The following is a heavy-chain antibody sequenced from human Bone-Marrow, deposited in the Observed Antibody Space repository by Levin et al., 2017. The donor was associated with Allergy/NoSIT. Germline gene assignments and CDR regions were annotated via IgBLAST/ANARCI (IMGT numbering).Heavy chain of an antibody. V-gene: IGHV3-30*03. J-gene: IGHJ4*02. D-gene: IGHD1-14*01. CDR3: ATGFYGTISFLFDY. CDR1: GFTFTSYG. Sequence: GESLKISCAASGFTFTSYGFHWVRQAPGKGLEWVSLISHDGSNKAYADAVKGRFTISRDNSKNTLYLEMNSLRSEDTGVYYCATGFYGTISFLFDYWGQGPLVTVSS. CDR2: ISHDGSNK.